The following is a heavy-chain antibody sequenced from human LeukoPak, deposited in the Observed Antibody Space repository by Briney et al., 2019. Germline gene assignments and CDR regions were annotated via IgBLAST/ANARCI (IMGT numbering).Heavy chain of an antibody. CDR1: GGTFSSYA. V-gene: IGHV1-2*02. J-gene: IGHJ5*02. CDR2: INPNSGGT. D-gene: IGHD3-9*01. CDR3: ARDTGYYDILTGYFNWFDP. Sequence: ASVKVSCKASGGTFSSYAISWVRQAPGQGLEWMGWINPNSGGTNYAQKFQGRVTMTRDTSISTAYMELSRLRSDDTAVYYCARDTGYYDILTGYFNWFDPWGQGTLVTVSS.